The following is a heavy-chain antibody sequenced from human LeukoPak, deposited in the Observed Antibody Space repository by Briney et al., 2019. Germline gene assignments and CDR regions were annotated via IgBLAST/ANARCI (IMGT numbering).Heavy chain of an antibody. CDR3: AKDLVYGTGDRWAGDYFDT. D-gene: IGHD7-27*01. Sequence: GGSLRLSCAASGFTFSSYAMTWVRQAPGKGLEWVSGISASGAGTYYADSVKGRFTISRDNSKNTLYLQMNSLRAEDRAVYYCAKDLVYGTGDRWAGDYFDTGAREPWSPSPQ. J-gene: IGHJ4*02. CDR1: GFTFSSYA. CDR2: ISASGAGT. V-gene: IGHV3-23*01.